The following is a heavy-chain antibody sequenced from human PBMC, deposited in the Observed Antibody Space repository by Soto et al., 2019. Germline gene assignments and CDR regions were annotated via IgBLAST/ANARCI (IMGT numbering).Heavy chain of an antibody. CDR3: ASRNLAGCSGTDCLYYFDY. V-gene: IGHV3-48*02. D-gene: IGHD2-2*01. CDR1: GFTFSGFT. CDR2: ITRGGETI. J-gene: IGHJ4*02. Sequence: EVQLVESGGGLVQLGGSLRLSCAASGFTFSGFTMNWVRQAPGRGLEWISYITRGGETIYYADSVKGRFTISRDNAGNSLYLQMNSLRDEDTAVYYCASRNLAGCSGTDCLYYFDYWGQGTLVPVSS.